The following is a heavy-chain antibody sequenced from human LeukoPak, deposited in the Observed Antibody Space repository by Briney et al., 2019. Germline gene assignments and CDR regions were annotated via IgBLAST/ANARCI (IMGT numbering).Heavy chain of an antibody. CDR3: ARVTTGGYYNC. CDR1: GGSISSGTYY. Sequence: SETLSLTCTVSGGSISSGTYYWTWIRQPAGKGLEWIGRIYTTGSTNYNPSLKSRVTMSTDTSKNQFSLKLSSVTAADTAVYYYARVTTGGYYNCWGQGTLVTVSS. J-gene: IGHJ4*02. D-gene: IGHD3-22*01. V-gene: IGHV4-61*02. CDR2: IYTTGST.